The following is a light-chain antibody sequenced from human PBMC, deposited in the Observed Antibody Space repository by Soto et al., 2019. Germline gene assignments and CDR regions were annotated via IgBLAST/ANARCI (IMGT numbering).Light chain of an antibody. V-gene: IGLV2-11*01. CDR2: DVF. J-gene: IGLJ3*02. CDR1: SSDVGGYNY. CDR3: CFYGDTFAV. Sequence: QSALTQPRSVSGSPGQSVTISCTGTSSDVGGYNYVSWYQHHPGSAPQLMIYDVFNRPSVVPDRFSSSKSGNTAAMTISRLQAEDEAYYCCCFYGDTFAVFGGGTKLTVL.